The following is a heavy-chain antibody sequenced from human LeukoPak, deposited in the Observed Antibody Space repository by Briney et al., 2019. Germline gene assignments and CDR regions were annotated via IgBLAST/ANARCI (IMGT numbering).Heavy chain of an antibody. D-gene: IGHD3/OR15-3a*01. V-gene: IGHV3-7*01. CDR3: ARDLGTWFDP. CDR1: GFSFINYW. J-gene: IGHJ5*02. Sequence: GGALRLSCSASGFSFINYWMSWVRQAPGKVLEWVANIKVDGSEKYYVDAVKGRFTISRDNAKNSLYLQMNSLRADDTAVYYCARDLGTWFDPWGQGTLVTVSS. CDR2: IKVDGSEK.